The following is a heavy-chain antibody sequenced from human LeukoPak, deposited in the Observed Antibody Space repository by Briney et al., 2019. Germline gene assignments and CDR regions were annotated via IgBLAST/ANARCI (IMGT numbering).Heavy chain of an antibody. CDR3: ATYGDYSPDNYYYYYMDV. J-gene: IGHJ6*03. V-gene: IGHV1-3*03. CDR1: GYTFTGYY. CDR2: INAGNGNT. Sequence: ASVKVSCKASGYTFTGYYMHWVRQAPGQRLEWMGWINAGNGNTKYSQEFQGRVTITRDTSASTAYMELSSLRSEDMAVYYCATYGDYSPDNYYYYYMDVWGKGTTVTVSS. D-gene: IGHD4-17*01.